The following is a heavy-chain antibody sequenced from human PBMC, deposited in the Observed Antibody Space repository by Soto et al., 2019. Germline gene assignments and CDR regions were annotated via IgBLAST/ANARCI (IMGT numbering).Heavy chain of an antibody. CDR2: INHSGST. D-gene: IGHD6-19*01. CDR1: GGYFSGYY. V-gene: IGHV4-34*01. CDR3: ERGKKNHSSGCYVYGY. Sequence: QVQLQQWGAGLLKPSETLSLTCAVYGGYFSGYYWSWIRQPPGTGLEWFGEINHSGSTNYNPSLKSRVTISVDTSKNQFSLKLSSVTAADTAVYYCERGKKNHSSGCYVYGYWCQGTLVTVS. J-gene: IGHJ4*02.